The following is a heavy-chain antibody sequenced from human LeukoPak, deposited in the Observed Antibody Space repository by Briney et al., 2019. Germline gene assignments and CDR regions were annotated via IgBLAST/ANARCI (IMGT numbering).Heavy chain of an antibody. CDR1: RGTFSSYA. CDR3: ARDGQYQLLFL. Sequence: AVKVSCKASRGTFSSYAISWLRQAPGQGLEWMGGIISIFGTANYAQKFQGRVTITADESTSTAYMELSSLRSEDTAVYYCARDGQYQLLFLWGQGTLVTVSS. V-gene: IGHV1-69*01. J-gene: IGHJ4*02. D-gene: IGHD2-2*01. CDR2: IISIFGTA.